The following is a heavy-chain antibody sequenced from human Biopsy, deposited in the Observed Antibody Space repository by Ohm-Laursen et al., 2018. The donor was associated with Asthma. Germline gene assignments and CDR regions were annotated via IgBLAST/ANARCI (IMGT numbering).Heavy chain of an antibody. D-gene: IGHD2-2*01. Sequence: SDTLPLTCAVYGGSFSSNYWSWIRQTPGKGLEWLGDTHHSGYTNYNPSLSSRLTLSVDTSKNQFSLRLTSVTAADTAVYYCARHDHRWDTYADFWGQGTLVTVSS. CDR3: ARHDHRWDTYADF. CDR1: GGSFSSNY. CDR2: THHSGYT. J-gene: IGHJ4*02. V-gene: IGHV4-34*01.